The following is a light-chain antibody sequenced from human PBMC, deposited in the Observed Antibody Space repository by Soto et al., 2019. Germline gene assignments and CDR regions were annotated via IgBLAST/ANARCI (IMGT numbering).Light chain of an antibody. CDR2: ASA. CDR3: QRHHNFPPT. CDR1: QGFCTY. J-gene: IGKJ1*01. V-gene: IGKV1D-8*03. Sequence: VTWMTQSPSLLSASTGDRVTISCRVSQGFCTYLPWFQQKPGKAPGLQIHASATLQSGVPPSFSGGASGTDFTLTISCLESEDFASYSCQRHHNFPPTFGQGTKVDI.